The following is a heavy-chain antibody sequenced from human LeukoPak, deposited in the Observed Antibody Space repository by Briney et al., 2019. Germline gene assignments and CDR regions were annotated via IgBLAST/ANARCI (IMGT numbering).Heavy chain of an antibody. CDR1: GFTFSSYS. CDR3: ARDQFSSGWFDY. J-gene: IGHJ4*02. D-gene: IGHD6-19*01. CDR2: ISSSSSYI. Sequence: SGGSLRLSCAASGFTFSSYSMNWVRQAPGKGLEWVSSISSSSSYIYYADSVKGRFTISRDNAKNSLYLQMNSLRAEDTAVYYCARDQFSSGWFDYWGQGTLVTVSS. V-gene: IGHV3-21*01.